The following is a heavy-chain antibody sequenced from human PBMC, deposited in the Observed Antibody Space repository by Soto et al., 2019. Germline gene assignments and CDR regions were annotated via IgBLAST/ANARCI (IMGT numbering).Heavy chain of an antibody. V-gene: IGHV3-33*01. CDR2: IWYDGSNK. CDR3: ARVKGRQRALSDAFDI. CDR1: GFTFSSYG. J-gene: IGHJ3*02. D-gene: IGHD6-25*01. Sequence: HPGGSLRLSCAASGFTFSSYGMHWVRQAPGKGLEWVAVIWYDGSNKYYADSVKGRFTISRDNSKNTLYLQMNSLRAEDTAVYYCARVKGRQRALSDAFDIWGQGTMVTVSS.